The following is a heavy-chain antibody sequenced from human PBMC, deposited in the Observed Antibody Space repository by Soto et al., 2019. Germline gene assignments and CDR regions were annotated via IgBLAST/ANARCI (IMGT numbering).Heavy chain of an antibody. V-gene: IGHV4-61*03. CDR3: AREGNLGRWIQPLDS. J-gene: IGHJ4*02. CDR2: IYYSGNT. CDR1: GGSISSGGYS. Sequence: SETLSLTCAVSGGSISSGGYSWSWIRQTPEKGLEWIGYIYYSGNTKYNPSLKSRVTMSVDTSKNHFSLKLISVTTADTAVYFCAREGNLGRWIQPLDSWGQGTLVTVSS. D-gene: IGHD2-2*03.